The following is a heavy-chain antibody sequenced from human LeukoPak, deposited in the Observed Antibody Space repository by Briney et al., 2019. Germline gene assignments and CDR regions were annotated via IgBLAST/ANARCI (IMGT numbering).Heavy chain of an antibody. D-gene: IGHD2-2*01. CDR3: TSVVAPIYYYYYGMDV. Sequence: GASVKVSCKASGYTFTGYYMHWVRHAPGQGLECMGWINPNSGGTNCAQKFQDRVTMTRDTSISTAYMELSRLRSDDTAEYYCTSVVAPIYYYYYGMDVWGQGTTVTVSS. CDR2: INPNSGGT. CDR1: GYTFTGYY. V-gene: IGHV1-2*02. J-gene: IGHJ6*02.